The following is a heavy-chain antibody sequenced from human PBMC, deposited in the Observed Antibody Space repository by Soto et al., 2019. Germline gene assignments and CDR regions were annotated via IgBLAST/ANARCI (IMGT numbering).Heavy chain of an antibody. CDR2: IDSRGRTI. D-gene: IGHD6-6*01. Sequence: QVQLVESEGALVKPGGSLRLSCAASGFTFSDYYMSWIRQAPGKGLEWVSYIDSRGRTISYADSVKGRFTISRDDAKNSLYLQMNSLRAEDTAVYYCARQAARNYFDFWGQGTLVTVSS. CDR1: GFTFSDYY. V-gene: IGHV3-11*01. CDR3: ARQAARNYFDF. J-gene: IGHJ4*02.